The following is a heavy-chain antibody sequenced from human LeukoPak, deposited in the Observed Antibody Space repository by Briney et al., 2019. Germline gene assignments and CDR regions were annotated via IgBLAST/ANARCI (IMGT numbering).Heavy chain of an antibody. V-gene: IGHV3-23*01. CDR1: GFTFSSYA. D-gene: IGHD3-3*01. CDR3: AKSSAPRITIFGVVSYYFDY. Sequence: GGSLRLSCAASGFTFSSYAMSWVRQAPGKGLEWVSAISGSGGSTYYADSVKGRFIISRDNSKNTLYLQMNSLRAEDTAVYYCAKSSAPRITIFGVVSYYFDYWGQGTLVTVSS. CDR2: ISGSGGST. J-gene: IGHJ4*02.